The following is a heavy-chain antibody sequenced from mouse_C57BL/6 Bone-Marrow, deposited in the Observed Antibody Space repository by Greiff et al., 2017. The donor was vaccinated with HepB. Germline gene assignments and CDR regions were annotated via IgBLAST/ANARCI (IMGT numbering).Heavy chain of an antibody. J-gene: IGHJ3*01. Sequence: VQLKQSGPGLVKPSQSLSLTCSVTGYSITSGYYWNWIRQFPGNKLEWMGYISYDGSNNYNPSLKNRISITRDTSKNQFFLKLNSVTTEDTATYYCARRENGNYGGFAYWGQGTLVTVSA. CDR1: GYSITSGYY. V-gene: IGHV3-6*01. CDR3: ARRENGNYGGFAY. CDR2: ISYDGSN. D-gene: IGHD2-1*01.